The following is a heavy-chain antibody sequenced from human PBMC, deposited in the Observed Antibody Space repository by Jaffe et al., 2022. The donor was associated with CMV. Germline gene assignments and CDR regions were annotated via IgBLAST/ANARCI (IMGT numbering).Heavy chain of an antibody. CDR1: GFTFSSYA. V-gene: IGHV3-23*01. Sequence: EVQLLESGGGLVQPGGSLRLSCAASGFTFSSYAMSWVRQAPGKGLEWVSAISGSGGSTYYADSVKGRFTISRDNSKNTLYLQMNSLRAEDTAVYYCAKMGAARPLRGYGMDVWGQGTTVTVSS. CDR2: ISGSGGST. CDR3: AKMGAARPLRGYGMDV. D-gene: IGHD6-6*01. J-gene: IGHJ6*02.